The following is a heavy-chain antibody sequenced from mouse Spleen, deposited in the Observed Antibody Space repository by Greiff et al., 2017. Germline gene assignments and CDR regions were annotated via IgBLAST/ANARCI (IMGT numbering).Heavy chain of an antibody. Sequence: QVQLQQPGAELVKPGASVKMSCKASGYTFTSYWITWVKQRPGQGLEWIGDIYPGSGSTNYNEKFKSKATLTVDTSSSTAYMQLSSLTSEDSAVYYCARGGAYDYDVVSWFAYWGQGTLVTVSA. J-gene: IGHJ3*01. V-gene: IGHV1-55*01. CDR3: ARGGAYDYDVVSWFAY. D-gene: IGHD2-4*01. CDR1: GYTFTSYW. CDR2: IYPGSGST.